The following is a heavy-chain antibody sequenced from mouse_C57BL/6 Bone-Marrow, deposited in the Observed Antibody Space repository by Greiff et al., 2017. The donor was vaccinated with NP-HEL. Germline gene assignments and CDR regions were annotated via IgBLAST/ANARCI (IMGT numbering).Heavy chain of an antibody. Sequence: EVKLVESGGGLVQPGGSLSLSCAASGFTFTDYYMSWVRQPPGKALEWVGFIRNKANGYTIEYSASVKGRFTIYRDNAQSILYLQMTALRAEDSATYYCARSIYYDYADDPFYGMDYWGQGTSVTVSS. D-gene: IGHD2-4*01. CDR1: GFTFTDYY. J-gene: IGHJ4*01. CDR3: ARSIYYDYADDPFYGMDY. CDR2: IRNKANGYTI. V-gene: IGHV7-3*01.